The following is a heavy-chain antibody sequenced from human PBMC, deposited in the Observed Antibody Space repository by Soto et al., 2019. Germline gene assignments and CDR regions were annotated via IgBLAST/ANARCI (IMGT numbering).Heavy chain of an antibody. CDR1: GFTFSSYA. D-gene: IGHD3-22*01. CDR2: ISGSGVST. CDR3: AKSPAMSYYDSSGYYHYDY. J-gene: IGHJ4*02. V-gene: IGHV3-23*01. Sequence: EVQLLESGGGLAQPGGSLRLSCAASGFTFSSYAMSWVRKAAGKGLEWVSAISGSGVSTYYADSVKGRFTISRDNSKNTLHLQINSLRAEDTAVYYCAKSPAMSYYDSSGYYHYDYWGQGLLVTVS.